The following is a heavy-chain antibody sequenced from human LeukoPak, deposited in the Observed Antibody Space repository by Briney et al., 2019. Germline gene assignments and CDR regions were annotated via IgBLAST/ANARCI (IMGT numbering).Heavy chain of an antibody. CDR2: INTDGRTT. V-gene: IGHV3-74*03. CDR3: ARGGGGLGV. J-gene: IGHJ6*02. CDR1: GFTFSDYR. Sequence: GGSLRLTCAASGFTFSDYRMYWVRQPPGKGLVWASYINTDGRTTKYADSVRGRFTISRDNAKNTLYLQMNSLRAEDTAVYYCARGGGGLGVWGQGTTVTVSS.